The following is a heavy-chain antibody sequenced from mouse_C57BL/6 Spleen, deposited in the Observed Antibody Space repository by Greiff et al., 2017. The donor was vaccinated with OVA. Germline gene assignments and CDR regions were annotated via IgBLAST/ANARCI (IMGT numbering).Heavy chain of an antibody. CDR1: GFTFSSYA. CDR3: ARDRIYDGYYAAMDY. J-gene: IGHJ4*01. V-gene: IGHV5-4*01. CDR2: ISDGGSYT. D-gene: IGHD2-3*01. Sequence: DVKLVESGGGLVKPGGSLKLSCAASGFTFSSYAMSWVRQTPEKRLEWVATISDGGSYTYYPDNVKGRFTISRDNAKNNLYLQMSHLKSEDTAMYYCARDRIYDGYYAAMDYWGQGTSVTVSS.